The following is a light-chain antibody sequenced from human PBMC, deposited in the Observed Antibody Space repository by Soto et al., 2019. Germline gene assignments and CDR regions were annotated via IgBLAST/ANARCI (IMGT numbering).Light chain of an antibody. Sequence: QSVLTQPASVSGFPGQSVTISCTGTNSDIGRYNYVSWYQQYPGKAPKFIIYEVTNRPSGVPDRFSGSKSGNTASLTISGLQAEDEADYYCSSYSASSTQVFGGGTKLTVL. CDR1: NSDIGRYNY. V-gene: IGLV2-14*01. CDR2: EVT. CDR3: SSYSASSTQV. J-gene: IGLJ3*02.